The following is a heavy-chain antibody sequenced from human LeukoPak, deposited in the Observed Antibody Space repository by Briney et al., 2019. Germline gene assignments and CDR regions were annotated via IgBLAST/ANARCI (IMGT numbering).Heavy chain of an antibody. J-gene: IGHJ4*02. Sequence: ASVKVSCKASGYTFTGYYMHWVRQAPGQGLEWMGWINPNNGGTNYAQKFQGRVTMTRDTSISTAYMELSGLRSDDTAVYYCASFNDILTGYSFDYWGQGTLVTVSS. D-gene: IGHD3-9*01. V-gene: IGHV1-2*02. CDR3: ASFNDILTGYSFDY. CDR2: INPNNGGT. CDR1: GYTFTGYY.